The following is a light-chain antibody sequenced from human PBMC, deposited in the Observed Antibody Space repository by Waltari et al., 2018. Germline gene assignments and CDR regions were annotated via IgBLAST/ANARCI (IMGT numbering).Light chain of an antibody. J-gene: IGLJ3*02. Sequence: QSALTQPASVSGSPGQSITISCTGTNSDVGAYDYVSWYQQNPAKAPKLIIYDVDNRPSGLSDRFSCSKSGYAASLTVSGLQAEDEADYCCCSYTTSGSWVFGGGTKLTVL. CDR2: DVD. CDR3: CSYTTSGSWV. V-gene: IGLV2-14*03. CDR1: NSDVGAYDY.